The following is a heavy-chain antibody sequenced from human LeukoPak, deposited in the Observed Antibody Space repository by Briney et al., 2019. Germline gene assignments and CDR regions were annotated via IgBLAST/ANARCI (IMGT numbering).Heavy chain of an antibody. Sequence: SQTLSLTWAISGDSVASNSAAWNWIRQSPSRGLEWLGRTYYRSKWYNDYAVSVKSRITFNPDTSKNHCSLQLNSVTPEDTAVYYCARRLAGPLDYWGQGTLVTVSS. D-gene: IGHD7-27*01. J-gene: IGHJ4*02. CDR2: TYYRSKWYN. CDR3: ARRLAGPLDY. V-gene: IGHV6-1*01. CDR1: GDSVASNSAA.